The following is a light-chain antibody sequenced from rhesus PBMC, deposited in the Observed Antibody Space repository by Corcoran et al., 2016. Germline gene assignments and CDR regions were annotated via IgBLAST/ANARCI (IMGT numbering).Light chain of an antibody. V-gene: IGKV3-10*02. CDR1: QSVSSY. CDR2: GVS. J-gene: IGKJ2*01. CDR3: SQHDGEYR. Sequence: QVILTQSPATLSLSPGERATLSCRASQSVSSYVAWYQQKPGQAPRLILYGVSSRATGIPDRVSGSGSGPDFTLTISSLEPEAVGIYHCSQHDGEYRFGQGTKVEIK.